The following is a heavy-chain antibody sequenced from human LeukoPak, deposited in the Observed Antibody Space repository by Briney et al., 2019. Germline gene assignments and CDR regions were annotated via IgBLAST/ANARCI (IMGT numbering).Heavy chain of an antibody. D-gene: IGHD2-2*01. V-gene: IGHV3-64*01. CDR2: ISSNGGGT. J-gene: IGHJ4*02. CDR3: ARADQPVVPAALDY. CDR1: GFTFSSYA. Sequence: GGSLRLSCAASGFTFSSYAMHWVRQAPGKGLEYVSAISSNGGGTYYANSVKGRFTISRDNSKNTLYLQMGSLRAEDMAVYYCARADQPVVPAALDYWGQGTLVTVSS.